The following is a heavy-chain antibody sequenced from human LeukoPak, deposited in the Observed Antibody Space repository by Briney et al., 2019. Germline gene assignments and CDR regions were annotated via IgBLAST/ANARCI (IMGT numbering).Heavy chain of an antibody. J-gene: IGHJ4*02. CDR3: AREESAGSFDY. CDR1: GYTFTNYY. D-gene: IGHD6-13*01. Sequence: GASVKVSCKASGYTFTNYYMHWVRQAPGQGLEWMGLINPTGISTNYAQKFRGRVTMTRDTSTTTVYMELSSLRSDDTAVYYCAREESAGSFDYWGQGTLVTVSS. CDR2: INPTGIST. V-gene: IGHV1-46*01.